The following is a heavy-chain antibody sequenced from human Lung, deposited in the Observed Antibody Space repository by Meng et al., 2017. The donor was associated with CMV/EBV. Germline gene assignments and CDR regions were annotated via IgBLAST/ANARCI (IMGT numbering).Heavy chain of an antibody. CDR3: ARGAYYDSSGYDDWFDP. J-gene: IGHJ5*02. D-gene: IGHD3-22*01. V-gene: IGHV4-39*07. CDR2: IYYSGST. Sequence: LXXTVSGGSISSSSYYWGWIRQPPGKGLEWIGSIYYSGSTYYNPSLKSRVTISVDTSKNQFSLKLSSVTAADTAVYYCARGAYYDSSGYDDWFDPWGQGTLVXVSS. CDR1: GGSISSSSYY.